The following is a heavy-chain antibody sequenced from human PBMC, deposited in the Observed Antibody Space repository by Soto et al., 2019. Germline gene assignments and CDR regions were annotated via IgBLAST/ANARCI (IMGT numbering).Heavy chain of an antibody. CDR2: VSQSGST. Sequence: QVQLQESGPGLVKPSGTLSLTCAVSSGSITSSAWWSWVRQPPGKGLEWIGEVSQSGSTNYNPSLKSRVTISIDTPNNQFFLKLISVTAADTAVYFCVRGDNYRFDFWGQGSLVTVSA. J-gene: IGHJ4*02. D-gene: IGHD4-4*01. CDR3: VRGDNYRFDF. CDR1: SGSITSSAW. V-gene: IGHV4-4*02.